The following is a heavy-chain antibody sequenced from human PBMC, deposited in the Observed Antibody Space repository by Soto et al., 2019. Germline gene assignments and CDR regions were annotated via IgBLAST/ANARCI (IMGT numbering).Heavy chain of an antibody. D-gene: IGHD3-3*01. CDR2: ITHGGST. CDR1: GGSIISINW. J-gene: IGHJ4*02. Sequence: SETLSLTCAVSGGSIISINWWSWVRQPPGKGLGWIGEITHGGSTTYSPSLKSRVTMSIDTSKTQFSLNLTSMTAADTAVYYCARGRLFLTTSGLAITYFDYWGQGTLVTVSS. V-gene: IGHV4-4*02. CDR3: ARGRLFLTTSGLAITYFDY.